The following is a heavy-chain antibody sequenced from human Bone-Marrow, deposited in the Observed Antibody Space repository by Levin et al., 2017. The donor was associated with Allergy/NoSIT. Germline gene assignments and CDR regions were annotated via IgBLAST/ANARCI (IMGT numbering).Heavy chain of an antibody. Sequence: EASVKVSCKGTGYNFATSWIGWVRQMPGKGLEWMGIVWPDDSETRYSPSFQGQVTISADKSINTAYLQWSSLEASDTAIYYCARHGRYSSGGAYFDQWGQGTLVTVSS. CDR3: ARHGRYSSGGAYFDQ. V-gene: IGHV5-51*01. J-gene: IGHJ4*02. CDR1: GYNFATSW. CDR2: VWPDDSET. D-gene: IGHD6-19*01.